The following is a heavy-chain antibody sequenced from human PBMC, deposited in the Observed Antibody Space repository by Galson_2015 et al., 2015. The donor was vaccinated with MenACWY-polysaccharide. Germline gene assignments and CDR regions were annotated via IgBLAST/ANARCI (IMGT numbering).Heavy chain of an antibody. CDR3: AKEGSCSGGSCSGWFDP. CDR1: GFTFASYA. V-gene: IGHV3-23*01. CDR2: ISGSGGNT. Sequence: SLRLSCAASGFTFASYAMSWVRQAPGRGLEWVSGISGSGGNTYYADSVKGRFTISRDNSKNTVYLQMNSLRAEDTAVYYCAKEGSCSGGSCSGWFDPWGQGTLVTVSS. J-gene: IGHJ5*02. D-gene: IGHD2-15*01.